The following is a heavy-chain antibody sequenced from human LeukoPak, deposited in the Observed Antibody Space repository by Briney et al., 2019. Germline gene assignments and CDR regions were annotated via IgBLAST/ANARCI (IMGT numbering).Heavy chain of an antibody. D-gene: IGHD3-10*01. CDR1: GGSISSYY. Sequence: SETLSLTCTVSGGSISSYYWSWIRQPAGKGLEWIGRIYTSGSPNYNPSLKSRVTMSVDTSKNQFSLNLNSVTAEDTAVYYCARDLRLRGYYYYMDVWGKGTTVTVSS. J-gene: IGHJ6*03. CDR2: IYTSGSP. CDR3: ARDLRLRGYYYYMDV. V-gene: IGHV4-4*07.